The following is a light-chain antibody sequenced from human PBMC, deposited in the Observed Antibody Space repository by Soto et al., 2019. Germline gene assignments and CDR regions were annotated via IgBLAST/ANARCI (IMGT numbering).Light chain of an antibody. J-gene: IGLJ3*02. Sequence: QSALTQPASVSGSPGQSITISCTGTSNDVGGFQYVSWYQQHPGKAPKLIIYEVSNRPSGVSNRFAGSKSGNTASLTISGLQAEDEADYYCSSFTSSFTVLFGGGIKVTVL. CDR3: SSFTSSFTVL. V-gene: IGLV2-14*01. CDR1: SNDVGGFQY. CDR2: EVS.